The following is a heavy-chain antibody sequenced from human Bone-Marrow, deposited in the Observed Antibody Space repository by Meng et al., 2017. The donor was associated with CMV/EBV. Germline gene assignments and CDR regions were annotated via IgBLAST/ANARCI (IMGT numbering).Heavy chain of an antibody. D-gene: IGHD1-26*01. V-gene: IGHV3-21*01. J-gene: IGHJ2*01. CDR1: GFTFSNSD. Sequence: GGSLRLSCAASGFTFSNSDMNWVRQTPGKGLEWVSSITSTSSNTYYSDSVKGRFTISRDNTKNSLYLQMNSLRDEDTAVYYCVRDLIRGVVGARPRGPGDLWGRGTLVTVSS. CDR2: ITSTSSNT. CDR3: VRDLIRGVVGARPRGPGDL.